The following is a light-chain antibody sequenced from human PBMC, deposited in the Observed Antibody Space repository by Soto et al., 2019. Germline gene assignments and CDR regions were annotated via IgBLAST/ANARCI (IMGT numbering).Light chain of an antibody. Sequence: EIVMTQSPLALSATPGESASISCRSSQSLLHSNGNNYFDWYLQKPGQSPQLLIYLGSNRASGVPDRFSGSGSGTDFTLKISGVEAEDVGVYYCMQALQPPLTFGQGTRLEIK. CDR3: MQALQPPLT. CDR2: LGS. J-gene: IGKJ5*01. V-gene: IGKV2-28*01. CDR1: QSLLHSNGNNY.